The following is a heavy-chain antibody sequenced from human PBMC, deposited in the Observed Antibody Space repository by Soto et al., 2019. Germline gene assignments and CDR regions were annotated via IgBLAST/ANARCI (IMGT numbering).Heavy chain of an antibody. CDR3: AKDPEVVVTAPDY. CDR1: GFTFSNYG. CDR2: IWHDGNNK. V-gene: IGHV3-33*06. D-gene: IGHD2-21*02. Sequence: GGSLRLSCAASGFTFSNYGMHWVRQAPGKGLEWVAIIWHDGNNKYYADSVRGRFIISRDNSKNRLYLQMNSLRAEDTAVYYCAKDPEVVVTAPDYWGQGTLVTVSS. J-gene: IGHJ4*02.